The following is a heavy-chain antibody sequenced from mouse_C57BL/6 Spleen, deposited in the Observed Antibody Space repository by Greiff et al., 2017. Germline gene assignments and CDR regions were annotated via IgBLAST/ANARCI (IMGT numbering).Heavy chain of an antibody. D-gene: IGHD1-1*01. V-gene: IGHV1-22*01. CDR1: GYTFTDYN. Sequence: EVQLQQSGPELVKPGASVKMSCKASGYTFTDYNMHWVKQSHGKSLEWIGYINPNNGGTSYNQKFKGKATLTVNKSSSTAYMELRSLTSEDSAVYYCARVYYGKVLGYFDVWGTGTTVTVSS. CDR3: ARVYYGKVLGYFDV. CDR2: INPNNGGT. J-gene: IGHJ1*03.